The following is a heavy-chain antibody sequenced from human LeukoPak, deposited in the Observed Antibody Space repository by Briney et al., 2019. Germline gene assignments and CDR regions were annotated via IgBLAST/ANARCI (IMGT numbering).Heavy chain of an antibody. Sequence: SETLSLTCTVSGGSISSYYWSWIRQPPGKGLEWIGYIYYGGSTNYNPSLKSRVTISVDTSKNQFSLKLSSVTAADTAVYYCARDGGDGYKPRPFDYWGQGTLVTVSS. V-gene: IGHV4-59*01. CDR2: IYYGGST. D-gene: IGHD5-24*01. CDR1: GGSISSYY. CDR3: ARDGGDGYKPRPFDY. J-gene: IGHJ4*02.